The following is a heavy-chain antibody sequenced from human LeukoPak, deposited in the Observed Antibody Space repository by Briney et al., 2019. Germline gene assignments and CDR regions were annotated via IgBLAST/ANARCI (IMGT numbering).Heavy chain of an antibody. D-gene: IGHD3-9*01. V-gene: IGHV3-30*04. J-gene: IGHJ3*02. CDR3: AREYYDILTGYQMGAFDI. Sequence: GGSLRLSCAASGFTFSSYAMHWVRQAPGKGLEWVSVISYDGSDKYYADSVKGRLTVSRDNSKNTLYLQMNSLRAEDTAVYYCAREYYDILTGYQMGAFDIWGQGTMVTVSS. CDR1: GFTFSSYA. CDR2: ISYDGSDK.